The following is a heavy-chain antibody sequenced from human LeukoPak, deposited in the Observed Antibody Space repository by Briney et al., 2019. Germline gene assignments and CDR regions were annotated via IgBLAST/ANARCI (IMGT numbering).Heavy chain of an antibody. CDR2: ISASGDST. D-gene: IGHD2-2*01. V-gene: IGHV3-23*01. J-gene: IGHJ3*02. Sequence: GGSLRLSCAASGFTFSTYAMSWVRQAPGKGLEWVSAISASGDSTYYADSVRGRFSISRDNSKNTLYLQMNSLRAEDTAVYDCASMYCSSTSCYEAFDIWGQGTMVTVSS. CDR1: GFTFSTYA. CDR3: ASMYCSSTSCYEAFDI.